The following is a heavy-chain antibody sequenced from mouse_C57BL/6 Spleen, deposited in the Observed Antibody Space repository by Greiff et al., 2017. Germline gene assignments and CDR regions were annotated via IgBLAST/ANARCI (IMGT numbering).Heavy chain of an antibody. D-gene: IGHD2-3*01. J-gene: IGHJ2*01. Sequence: QVQLQQPGAELVKPGASVKMSCKASGYTFTSYWMHWVKQRPGQGLEWIGRIHPSDSDTNYNQKFKGKATLTVDKSSSTAYMQLSSLTSEDSAVYYCAMRGVYDGYEYYFDYWGQGTTLTVSS. CDR3: AMRGVYDGYEYYFDY. CDR1: GYTFTSYW. V-gene: IGHV1-74*01. CDR2: IHPSDSDT.